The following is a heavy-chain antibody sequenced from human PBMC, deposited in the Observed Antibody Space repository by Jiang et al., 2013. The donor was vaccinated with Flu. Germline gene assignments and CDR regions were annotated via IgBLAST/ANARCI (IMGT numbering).Heavy chain of an antibody. V-gene: IGHV1-46*03. J-gene: IGHJ4*02. CDR3: ARDKMMDRVIDY. Sequence: GAEVKKPGASVKLSCKTSGFTFTYNYMHWVRQAPGQGLEWMGLITPTGTGTTYAPKFQGRLTIIRDTSTSTVYMELRSLRPEDTAVYYCARDKMMDRVIDYWGQGTLVTVTS. CDR2: ITPTGTGT. CDR1: GFTFTYNY. D-gene: IGHD3-10*01.